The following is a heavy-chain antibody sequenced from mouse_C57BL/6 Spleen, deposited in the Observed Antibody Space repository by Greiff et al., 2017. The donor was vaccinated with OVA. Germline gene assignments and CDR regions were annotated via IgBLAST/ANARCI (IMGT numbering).Heavy chain of an antibody. CDR2: ISSGGSYT. Sequence: DVKLVESGGDLVKPGGSLKLSCAASGFTFSSYGMSWVRQTPDKRLEWVATISSGGSYTYYPDSVKGRFTISRDNAKNTLYLQMSSLKSEDTAMYYCARHEDYGNYFAYWGQGTLVTVSA. D-gene: IGHD2-1*01. CDR1: GFTFSSYG. J-gene: IGHJ3*01. V-gene: IGHV5-6*02. CDR3: ARHEDYGNYFAY.